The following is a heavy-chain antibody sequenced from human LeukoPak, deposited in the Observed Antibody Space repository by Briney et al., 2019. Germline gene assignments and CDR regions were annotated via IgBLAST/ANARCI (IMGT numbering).Heavy chain of an antibody. Sequence: SGTLSLTCAVSGGSISSSNWWSWVRQPPGKGLEWIGEIHHSGGINYNPSLKSRVTISVDKSKNQFSLKLSSVTAADTAVYYCARATQNSSSWLKWFDPWGQGTLVTVSS. V-gene: IGHV4-4*02. D-gene: IGHD6-13*01. CDR3: ARATQNSSSWLKWFDP. J-gene: IGHJ5*02. CDR1: GGSISSSNW. CDR2: IHHSGGI.